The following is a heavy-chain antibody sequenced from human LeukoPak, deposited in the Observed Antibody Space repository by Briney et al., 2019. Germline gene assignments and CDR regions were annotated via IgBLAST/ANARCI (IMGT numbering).Heavy chain of an antibody. V-gene: IGHV1-69*04. CDR3: ARANSVVGGYPPYYYYGMDV. Sequence: SVKVSCKASGGTFSSYAISWVRQAPGQGLEWMGRIIPILGIANYAQKFQGRVTITADKSTSTAYVELSSLRSEDTAVYYCARANSVVGGYPPYYYYGMDVWGQGTTVTVSS. D-gene: IGHD3-16*01. CDR1: GGTFSSYA. CDR2: IIPILGIA. J-gene: IGHJ6*02.